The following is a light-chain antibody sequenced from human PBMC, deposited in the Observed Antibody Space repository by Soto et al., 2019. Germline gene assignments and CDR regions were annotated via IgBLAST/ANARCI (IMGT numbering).Light chain of an antibody. CDR2: DAS. J-gene: IGKJ2*01. V-gene: IGKV1-39*01. CDR3: QQSDSTPYT. CDR1: QTISTY. Sequence: DIQVTQSPSSLSASVGDRVTITCRASQTISTYLNWYQQKPGKAPRLLIYDASSLLSGVPSRFSGSGSGTDFTLTIASLQPEDFSTYYCQQSDSTPYTFGHRTKADIK.